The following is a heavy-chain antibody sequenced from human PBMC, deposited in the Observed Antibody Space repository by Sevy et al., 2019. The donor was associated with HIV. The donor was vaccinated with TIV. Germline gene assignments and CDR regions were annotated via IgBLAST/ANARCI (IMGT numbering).Heavy chain of an antibody. V-gene: IGHV4-59*01. Sequence: SETLSLTCTVSGDSISNYYWSWIRQPPGKGLEWIGYIYYSGSTKYSPSLEGRVIISVDTSKNQFSLKLSSVTAADTAVYYCARGQYYDSSVSYYGGYYFDYWGQGTLVTVSS. CDR2: IYYSGST. J-gene: IGHJ4*02. CDR1: GDSISNYY. D-gene: IGHD3-22*01. CDR3: ARGQYYDSSVSYYGGYYFDY.